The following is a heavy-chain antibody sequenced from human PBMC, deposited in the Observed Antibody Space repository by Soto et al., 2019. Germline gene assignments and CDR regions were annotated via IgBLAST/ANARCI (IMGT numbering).Heavy chain of an antibody. CDR2: MNPNSGNT. CDR1: GYTFTSHD. V-gene: IGHV1-8*01. CDR3: ALLGYCTNGVCYQPYYYGMDV. D-gene: IGHD2-8*01. J-gene: IGHJ6*02. Sequence: ASVKVSCKASGYTFTSHDINWVRQATGQGLEWMGWMNPNSGNTGYAQKFQGRVTMTRNTSISTAYMELSSLRSEDTAVYYCALLGYCTNGVCYQPYYYGMDVWGQGTTVTVSS.